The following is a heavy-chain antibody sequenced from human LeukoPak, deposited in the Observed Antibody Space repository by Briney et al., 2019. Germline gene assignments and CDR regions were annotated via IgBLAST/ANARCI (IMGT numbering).Heavy chain of an antibody. D-gene: IGHD4-11*01. CDR3: ARSINYSNYLLDS. V-gene: IGHV3-23*01. Sequence: GGSLRLSCAASGLNFRDYDITWGRQAPGKGLEWVASISASGATTNYADSVRGRFTIFRDNSNKVTYLRMNSLSAEDTAVYYCARSINYSNYLLDSWGQGTRVTVSS. J-gene: IGHJ4*02. CDR1: GLNFRDYD. CDR2: ISASGATT.